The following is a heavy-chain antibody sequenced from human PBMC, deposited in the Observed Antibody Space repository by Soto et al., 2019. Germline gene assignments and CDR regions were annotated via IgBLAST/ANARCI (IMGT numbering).Heavy chain of an antibody. CDR2: IYHSGST. D-gene: IGHD5-18*01. CDR3: AREVSLSGYSYGVFDY. Sequence: PSETLSLTCAVSAGSISPGGYSWSWIRQQKGKGLEWIGYIYHSGSTYYNPSLKSRVTISVDRSKNQFSLKLSSVTAADTAVYYCAREVSLSGYSYGVFDYWGQGPLVT. CDR1: AGSISPGGYS. J-gene: IGHJ4*02. V-gene: IGHV4-30-2*01.